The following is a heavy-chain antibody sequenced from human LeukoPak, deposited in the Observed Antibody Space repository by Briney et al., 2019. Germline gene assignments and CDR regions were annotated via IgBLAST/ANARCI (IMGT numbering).Heavy chain of an antibody. CDR1: GFTVSSNY. J-gene: IGHJ4*02. CDR2: ITGSGDGT. D-gene: IGHD4/OR15-4a*01. V-gene: IGHV3-23*01. Sequence: GGSLRLSCAASGFTVSSNYMTWVRQAPGKGLEWVSSITGSGDGTSAADSVTGRFSISRDNSTSTLYLQMNSLRVEDTAVYYCAKAGLVRGGALDSWGQGTLVTVSS. CDR3: AKAGLVRGGALDS.